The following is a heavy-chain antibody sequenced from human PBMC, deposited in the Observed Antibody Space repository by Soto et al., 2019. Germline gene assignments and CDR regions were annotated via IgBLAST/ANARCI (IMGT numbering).Heavy chain of an antibody. CDR1: GFTFDDYA. J-gene: IGHJ4*02. Sequence: EVQLVESGGGLVQPGRSLRLSCAASGFTFDDYAMHWVRQAPGKGLEWVSGISWNSGSIGYVDSVKGRFTISRDNAKNSLYLQMNSLRAEDTALYYCAKDKDGYSRYYFDYWGQGTLVTVSS. CDR3: AKDKDGYSRYYFDY. V-gene: IGHV3-9*01. D-gene: IGHD5-18*01. CDR2: ISWNSGSI.